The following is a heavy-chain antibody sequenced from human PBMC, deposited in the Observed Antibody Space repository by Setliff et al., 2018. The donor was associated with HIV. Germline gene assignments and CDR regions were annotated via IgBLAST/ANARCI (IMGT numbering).Heavy chain of an antibody. D-gene: IGHD2-21*02. Sequence: SETLSLTCTVSGGSISTGGYYWSWIRQQPGKGLEWIGYIYYRGTTHYNPSLRSRATLSVDTSKNQFSLNLRSVTVADTAVYYCARDYCGGDCYFPYYYYGMDVWGQGTTVTVSS. CDR2: IYYRGTT. CDR3: ARDYCGGDCYFPYYYYGMDV. J-gene: IGHJ6*02. V-gene: IGHV4-31*03. CDR1: GGSISTGGYY.